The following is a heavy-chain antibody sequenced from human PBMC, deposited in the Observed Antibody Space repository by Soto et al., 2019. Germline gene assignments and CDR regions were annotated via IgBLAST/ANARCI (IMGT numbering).Heavy chain of an antibody. CDR1: GGSVSSSNW. J-gene: IGHJ5*02. Sequence: SETLSLTCIVSGGSVSSSNWWSWVRQPPGKGLEWIGEIYHSGSTTYNPSLKSRATISVDKSENQFSLRLKFVTAADTAVYYCASVGSDYDNSGYYLPWGPGTLVTVSS. CDR3: ASVGSDYDNSGYYLP. CDR2: IYHSGST. V-gene: IGHV4-4*02. D-gene: IGHD3-22*01.